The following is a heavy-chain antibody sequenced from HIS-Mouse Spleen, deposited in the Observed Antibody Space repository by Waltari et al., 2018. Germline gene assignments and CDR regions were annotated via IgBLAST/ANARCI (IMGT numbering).Heavy chain of an antibody. CDR2: ISYDGSNK. J-gene: IGHJ4*02. Sequence: QVQLVESGGGVVQPGRSLRLSCAAAGFTFRSYGCHWVRQAPGKGLEWVAVISYDGSNKYYADSVKGRFTISRDNSKNTLYLQMNSLRAEDTAVYYCAKASSGWLDYWGQGTLVTVSS. CDR3: AKASSGWLDY. D-gene: IGHD6-19*01. CDR1: GFTFRSYG. V-gene: IGHV3-30*18.